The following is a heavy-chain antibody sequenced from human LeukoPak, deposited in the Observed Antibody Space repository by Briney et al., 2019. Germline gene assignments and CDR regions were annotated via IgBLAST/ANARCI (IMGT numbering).Heavy chain of an antibody. Sequence: PGGSLRLSCAASGFTFSSYEMNWVRQAPGKGLEWVSYISSSGSTIYYADSVKGRFTISRDNSKNTLYLQMNSLRAEDTAVYYCATPGLTVTTRNWYFDLWGRGTLVTVSS. CDR2: ISSSGSTI. J-gene: IGHJ2*01. D-gene: IGHD4-17*01. CDR3: ATPGLTVTTRNWYFDL. V-gene: IGHV3-48*03. CDR1: GFTFSSYE.